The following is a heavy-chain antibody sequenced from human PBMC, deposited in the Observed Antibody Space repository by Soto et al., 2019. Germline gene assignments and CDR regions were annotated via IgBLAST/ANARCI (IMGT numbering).Heavy chain of an antibody. CDR2: IFYSGST. D-gene: IGHD2-15*01. CDR1: GGSISSSSYY. V-gene: IGHV4-39*02. Sequence: SETLSLTCTVSGGSISSSSYYWGWIRQPPGKGLEYIGSIFYSGSTNYNPSLKSRVTISVDTSKNHFSLRLSSVTAADTAVYYCARLGYCSGGDCYSQPFDYWGQGTLVTVSS. CDR3: ARLGYCSGGDCYSQPFDY. J-gene: IGHJ4*02.